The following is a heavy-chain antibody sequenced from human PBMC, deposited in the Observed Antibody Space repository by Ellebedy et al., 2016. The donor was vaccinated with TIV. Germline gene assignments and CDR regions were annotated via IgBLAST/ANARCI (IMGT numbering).Heavy chain of an antibody. V-gene: IGHV5-51*01. CDR2: IYPDDSKT. Sequence: GGSLRLSCKGSGYSFTNFWIGWVRQMPGKGLEWLGLIYPDDSKTRYNPSFQGHVTLSVDKSISTAFLHWSSLTASDTAIYYCAKFSRGIVLLSNNWFDSWGQGTLVMVSS. CDR3: AKFSRGIVLLSNNWFDS. CDR1: GYSFTNFW. J-gene: IGHJ5*01. D-gene: IGHD5/OR15-5a*01.